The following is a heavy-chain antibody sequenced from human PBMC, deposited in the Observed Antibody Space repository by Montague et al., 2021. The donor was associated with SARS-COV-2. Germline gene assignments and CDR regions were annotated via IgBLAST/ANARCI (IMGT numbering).Heavy chain of an antibody. V-gene: IGHV3-53*01. CDR1: GFSVSSSY. CDR3: AREKPEYYDGPGVFDI. Sequence: SLRLSCAASGFSVSSSYMNWVRQAPGKGLGWVSVIYIGGNKYYXXXVXXXFTISRDSSTNTLFLQMYSLRAEDTAVYYCAREKPEYYDGPGVFDIWGQGTMVTVSS. CDR2: IYIGGNK. D-gene: IGHD3-22*01. J-gene: IGHJ3*02.